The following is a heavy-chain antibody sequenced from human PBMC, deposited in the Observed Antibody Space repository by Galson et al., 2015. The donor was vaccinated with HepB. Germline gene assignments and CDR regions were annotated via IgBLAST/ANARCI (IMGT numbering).Heavy chain of an antibody. J-gene: IGHJ4*02. Sequence: SLRLSCAASGFTFSSYAMSWVRQAPGKGLEWVSAISGSGGSTYYADSVKGRFTISRDNSKNTLYLQMNSLRAEDTAVYYCAKVPIITMIVVVITGGYYFDYWGQGTLVTVSS. CDR1: GFTFSSYA. D-gene: IGHD3-22*01. CDR3: AKVPIITMIVVVITGGYYFDY. CDR2: ISGSGGST. V-gene: IGHV3-23*01.